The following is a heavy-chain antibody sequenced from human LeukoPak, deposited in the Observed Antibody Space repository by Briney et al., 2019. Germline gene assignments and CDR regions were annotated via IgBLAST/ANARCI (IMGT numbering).Heavy chain of an antibody. CDR2: IYHSGST. J-gene: IGHJ6*02. CDR1: GGSISSSNW. V-gene: IGHV4-4*02. Sequence: PSETLFLTCAVSGGSISSSNWWSWVRQSPGKGLEWIGEIYHSGSTYYNPSLKSRVTISVDKSKNQLSLKLSSVTAADTAVYYCARAGTGLRWFAPGYYGMDVWGQGTTVTVSS. CDR3: ARAGTGLRWFAPGYYGMDV. D-gene: IGHD4-23*01.